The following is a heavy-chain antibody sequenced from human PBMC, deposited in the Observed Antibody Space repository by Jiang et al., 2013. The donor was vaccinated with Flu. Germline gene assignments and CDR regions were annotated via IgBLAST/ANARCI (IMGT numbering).Heavy chain of an antibody. CDR1: VAPSAVVVTT. D-gene: IGHD4-11*01. CDR3: ARSTRGNYRDY. CDR2: LLYGNT. J-gene: IGHJ4*02. V-gene: IGHV4-39*01. Sequence: VKAFGDPVPHLSLSLVAPSAVVVTTGAWIRQPPREGAGVDWDYLLYGNTYYNPSLKSRVTISVDMSKNQFSLNLTSVTAADTAVYYCARSTRGNYRDYWGQGTLVTVSS.